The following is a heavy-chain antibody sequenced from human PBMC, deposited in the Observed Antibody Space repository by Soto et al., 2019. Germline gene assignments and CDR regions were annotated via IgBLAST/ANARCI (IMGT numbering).Heavy chain of an antibody. CDR3: AREIGVAAAGQELYYYYYGMDV. V-gene: IGHV3-48*02. Sequence: EVQLVESGGGLVQPGGSLRLSCAASGFTFSSYSMNWVRQAPGKGLEWVSYISSSSTIYYADSVKGRFTISRDNAKNSLYLQMNSLRDEDTAVYYCAREIGVAAAGQELYYYYYGMDVWGQGTTVTVSS. J-gene: IGHJ6*02. CDR1: GFTFSSYS. CDR2: ISSSSTI. D-gene: IGHD6-13*01.